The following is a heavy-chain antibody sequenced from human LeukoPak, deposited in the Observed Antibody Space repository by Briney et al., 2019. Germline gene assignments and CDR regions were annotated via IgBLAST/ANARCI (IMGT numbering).Heavy chain of an antibody. CDR3: AKDMGGATADAFDI. D-gene: IGHD3-16*01. CDR1: GFTFSSYS. Sequence: GGSLRLSCAASGFTFSSYSMNWVRQAPGKGLEWVSGISWNSGSIGYADSVKGRFTISRDNAKNSLYLQMNSLRAEDTALYYCAKDMGGATADAFDIWGQGTMVTVSS. CDR2: ISWNSGSI. J-gene: IGHJ3*02. V-gene: IGHV3-9*01.